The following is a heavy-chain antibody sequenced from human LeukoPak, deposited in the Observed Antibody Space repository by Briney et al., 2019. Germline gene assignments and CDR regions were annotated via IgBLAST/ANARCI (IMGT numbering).Heavy chain of an antibody. CDR3: AKVNSGVALSNWYFDL. V-gene: IGHV3-33*06. CDR2: IWYDGSNK. CDR1: GFTFSSYG. J-gene: IGHJ2*01. Sequence: GGSLRLSCAASGFTFSSYGMHWVRQAPGKGLEWVAVIWYDGSNKYYADSVKGRFTISRDNSKSTVYLQMNSLRDEDTAVYYCAKVNSGVALSNWYFDLWGRGTQATVSS. D-gene: IGHD2-15*01.